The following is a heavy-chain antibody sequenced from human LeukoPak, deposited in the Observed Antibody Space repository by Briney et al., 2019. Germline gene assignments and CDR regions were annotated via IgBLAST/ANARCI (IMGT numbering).Heavy chain of an antibody. J-gene: IGHJ4*02. CDR3: ARGALDY. V-gene: IGHV4-34*01. CDR1: GGSFSGYY. D-gene: IGHD6-6*01. CDR2: INHSGST. Sequence: PSETPSLTCAVYGGSFSGYYWSWIRQPPGKGLEWIGEINHSGSTNYNPSLKSRVTISVDTSKNQFSLKLSSVTAADTAVYYCARGALDYWGQGTLVTVSS.